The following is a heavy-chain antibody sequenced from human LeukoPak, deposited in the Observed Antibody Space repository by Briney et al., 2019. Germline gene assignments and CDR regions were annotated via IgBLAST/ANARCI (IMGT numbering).Heavy chain of an antibody. J-gene: IGHJ3*02. CDR1: GGSFSGYY. CDR3: ARGRGRPSYYYGSTAFDI. V-gene: IGHV4-34*01. Sequence: SQTLSLTCAVYGGSFSGYYWSWIRQPPGKGLEWIGEINHSGSTNYNPSLKSRVTISVDTSKNQFSLKLSSVTAADTAVYYCARGRGRPSYYYGSTAFDIWGQGTMVTVSS. D-gene: IGHD3-10*01. CDR2: INHSGST.